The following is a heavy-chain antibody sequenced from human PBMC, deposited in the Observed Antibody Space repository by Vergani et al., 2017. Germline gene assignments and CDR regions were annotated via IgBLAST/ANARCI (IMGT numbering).Heavy chain of an antibody. CDR2: IYSTGST. CDR3: ARVMYRDEASTGYRLEWMDI. V-gene: IGHV4-59*13. J-gene: IGHJ6*02. D-gene: IGHD3-9*01. Sequence: QVQLEESGPGLVKPSETLSLTCTVSGGSFNTYYWSWIRQSPGKGLEWIGYIYSTGSTNYNPSLNSRVTKSVDTSKNQFSLKLRSVTAADTAVYFCARVMYRDEASTGYRLEWMDIWGQGTTVTISS. CDR1: GGSFNTYY.